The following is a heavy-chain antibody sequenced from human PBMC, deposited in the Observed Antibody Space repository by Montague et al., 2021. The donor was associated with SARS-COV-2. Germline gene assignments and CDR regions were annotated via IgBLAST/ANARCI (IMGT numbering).Heavy chain of an antibody. V-gene: IGHV2-5*02. CDR2: IYWGYTK. CDR1: GFSLTTTGVG. CDR3: AHGRYGGYFSVCFDF. J-gene: IGHJ4*02. D-gene: IGHD5-12*01. Sequence: PALVKPTQTLTLTCTFSGFSLTTTGVGVGWIRQPPGKALECLALIYWGYTKRYSPSLKSRLTVTKDTSRNQVVLTMTNMDPVDTATYYCAHGRYGGYFSVCFDFWGQGALVTVSS.